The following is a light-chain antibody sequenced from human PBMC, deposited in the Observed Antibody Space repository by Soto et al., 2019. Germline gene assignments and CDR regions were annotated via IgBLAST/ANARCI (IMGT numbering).Light chain of an antibody. CDR2: GAS. CDR1: QSVSSNY. J-gene: IGKJ4*01. V-gene: IGKV3-20*01. Sequence: DIVLTQSPGTLSLSPGERATLSCRASQSVSSNYLACYQQKPGQAPRLLIYGASSRATGIPDRFSGSGSGTDFTLTISRLEPEDFAVYYCQQYDSSPLTFGGGTKVEIK. CDR3: QQYDSSPLT.